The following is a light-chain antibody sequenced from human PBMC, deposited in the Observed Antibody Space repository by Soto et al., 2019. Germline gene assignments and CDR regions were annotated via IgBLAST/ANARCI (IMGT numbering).Light chain of an antibody. J-gene: IGKJ5*01. Sequence: DIQMTQSPSTLSASVGDRVTITCRASQSISTWLAWYQHQPGTAPTLLISDASSLESGVPSRFSATGSGTEFTLTISSLQPDDFAPYYCQQYNTYPITFGQGTRLDIK. CDR3: QQYNTYPIT. CDR1: QSISTW. V-gene: IGKV1-5*01. CDR2: DAS.